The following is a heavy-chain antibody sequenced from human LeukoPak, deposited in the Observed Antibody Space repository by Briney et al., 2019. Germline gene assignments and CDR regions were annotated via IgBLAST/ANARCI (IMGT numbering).Heavy chain of an antibody. V-gene: IGHV3-30-3*01. D-gene: IGHD3-10*01. Sequence: GGSLRLSCAASGFTFSSYAMSWVRQAPGKGLEWVAVIVYDGSKKYYADSVKGRLTISRDNSKNTLYLQMNSLRVEDTAVYYCARGPPGPAGYFQHWGQGTLVTVSS. CDR2: IVYDGSKK. CDR1: GFTFSSYA. CDR3: ARGPPGPAGYFQH. J-gene: IGHJ1*01.